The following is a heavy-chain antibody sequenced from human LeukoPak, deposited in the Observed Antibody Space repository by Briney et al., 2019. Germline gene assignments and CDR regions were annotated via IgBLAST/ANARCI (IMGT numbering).Heavy chain of an antibody. CDR3: AREAYNDYGDYDDAFDI. J-gene: IGHJ3*02. CDR1: GGPISSYY. D-gene: IGHD4-17*01. Sequence: PSETLSLTCTVSGGPISSYYWSWIRQPAGKGLEWIGRIFSSGSANYNPSLKSRVTISVDTSKNQFSLKLSSVTAADTAVYYCAREAYNDYGDYDDAFDIWGQGTMVTVSS. CDR2: IFSSGSA. V-gene: IGHV4-4*07.